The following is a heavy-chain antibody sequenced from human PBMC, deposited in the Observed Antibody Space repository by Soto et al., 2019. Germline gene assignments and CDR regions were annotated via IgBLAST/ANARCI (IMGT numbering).Heavy chain of an antibody. CDR1: GGSISSSSYS. CDR3: GRQPGHCGSTTCFGYYSVDV. Sequence: QLQLQESGPRLVKPSETLSLTCSVSGGSISSSSYSWGWIRQPPGKGLEWIGTIYYSGSTHYNPSPAGRVAISADTPNTQLSLRLSSVTAADTAVYYCGRQPGHCGSTTCFGYYSVDVWGQGTTVTVS. CDR2: IYYSGST. D-gene: IGHD2-2*01. V-gene: IGHV4-39*01. J-gene: IGHJ6*02.